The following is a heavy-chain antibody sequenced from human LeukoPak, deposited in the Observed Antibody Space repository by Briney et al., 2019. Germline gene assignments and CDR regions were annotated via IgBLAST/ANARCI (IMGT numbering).Heavy chain of an antibody. CDR1: GYTFTSYD. D-gene: IGHD1-26*01. V-gene: IGHV1-8*01. Sequence: ASVTVSCTASGYTFTSYDINWVRQATGQGIEWMGWMNPNSGNTGYAQKFQGRVTMTRNTSISTAYMELSSLRAEDTAVYYCANPGGSYYVPNWGQGTLVTVSS. J-gene: IGHJ4*02. CDR3: ANPGGSYYVPN. CDR2: MNPNSGNT.